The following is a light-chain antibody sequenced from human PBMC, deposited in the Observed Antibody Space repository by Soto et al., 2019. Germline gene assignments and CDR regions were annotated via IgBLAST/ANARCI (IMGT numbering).Light chain of an antibody. CDR3: CSYADSYIPVA. J-gene: IGLJ2*01. CDR2: DVS. V-gene: IGLV2-11*01. Sequence: QSALTQPRSVSGSPGQSVTISCTGTSSDVGGYTYVSWYQQHPGKAPKFMIYDVSKRPSGVPDRFSGSKSGNTASLTISGLQADDEADYYCCSYADSYIPVAFGGGTKVTVL. CDR1: SSDVGGYTY.